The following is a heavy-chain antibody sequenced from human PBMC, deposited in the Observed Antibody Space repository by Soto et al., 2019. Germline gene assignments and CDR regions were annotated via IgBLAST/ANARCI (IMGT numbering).Heavy chain of an antibody. V-gene: IGHV1-69*13. D-gene: IGHD2-2*02. J-gene: IGHJ6*02. Sequence: SVKVSCKASGGTFSSYAISWVRQAPGQGLEWMGGIIPIFGTANYAQKFQGRVTITADESTSTAYMELSSLRSEDTAVYYCAKEDIVVVPAAITYYYYGMDVWGQGTTVTVPS. CDR1: GGTFSSYA. CDR3: AKEDIVVVPAAITYYYYGMDV. CDR2: IIPIFGTA.